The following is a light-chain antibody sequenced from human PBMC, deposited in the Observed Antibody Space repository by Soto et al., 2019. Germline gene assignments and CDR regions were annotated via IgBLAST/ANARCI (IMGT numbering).Light chain of an antibody. Sequence: EIVLTQSPGTLSLSPGERATLSCRASQSVSSSYLAWYQQKPGQAPRLLIYGASSRATGIPDRFSGSGSGTDFTLTISRLEPEDVAVYYCQKYGSSPPTFGGGTKEEIK. V-gene: IGKV3-20*01. J-gene: IGKJ4*01. CDR2: GAS. CDR1: QSVSSSY. CDR3: QKYGSSPPT.